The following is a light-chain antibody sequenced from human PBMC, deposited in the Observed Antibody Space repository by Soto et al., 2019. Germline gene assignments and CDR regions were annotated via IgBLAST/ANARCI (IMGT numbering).Light chain of an antibody. CDR3: QQYGSSSGLT. CDR1: QTVTTFY. J-gene: IGKJ4*01. V-gene: IGKV3-20*01. Sequence: DIVLTQSPGTLSLSPGQRATLSCRASQTVTTFYLAWYQQKPGQAPRLLIYGASSRATGIPDRFSGSGSGTDFTLTSSRLESEDCAVYYCQQYGSSSGLTVGGGTKVEL. CDR2: GAS.